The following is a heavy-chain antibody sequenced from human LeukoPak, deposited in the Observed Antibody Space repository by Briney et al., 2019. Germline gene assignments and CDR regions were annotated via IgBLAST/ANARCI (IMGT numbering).Heavy chain of an antibody. D-gene: IGHD2-15*01. J-gene: IGHJ4*02. CDR3: ARLYCSGGSCYSD. V-gene: IGHV3-7*05. CDR1: GFTFSSYA. Sequence: GGSLRLSCAASGFTFSSYAMSWVRQAPGKGLEWVANIKQDGSEKYYVDSVKGRFTISRDNAKNSLYLQMNSLRAEDTAVYYCARLYCSGGSCYSDWGQGTLVTVSS. CDR2: IKQDGSEK.